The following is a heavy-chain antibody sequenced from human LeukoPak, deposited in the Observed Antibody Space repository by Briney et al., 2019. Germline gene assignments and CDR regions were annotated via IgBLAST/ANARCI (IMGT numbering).Heavy chain of an antibody. CDR2: IIPILGIA. CDR1: GGTFSSYA. V-gene: IGHV1-69*04. D-gene: IGHD2-21*02. Sequence: SVKVSCKGSGGTFSSYAISGVRQPPGRELEWMGRIIPILGIANYAQKFQGRVTITADKSTSTAYMELISLRSEDTAVYYCARDLDCGGDCYGYYYYYGMDVWGQGTTVTVSS. CDR3: ARDLDCGGDCYGYYYYYGMDV. J-gene: IGHJ6*02.